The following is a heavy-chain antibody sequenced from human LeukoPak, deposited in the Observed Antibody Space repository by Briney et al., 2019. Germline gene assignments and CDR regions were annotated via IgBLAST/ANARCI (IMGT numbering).Heavy chain of an antibody. Sequence: GASVKVSCKASGYTFTSYYMHWVRQAPGQGLEWMGIINPSGGSTSYAQKFQGRVTVTRDTSTSTVYMELSSLRSEDTAVYYCAKDRAAMRITMVRGVAPLYWGQGTLVTVSS. CDR1: GYTFTSYY. J-gene: IGHJ4*02. CDR3: AKDRAAMRITMVRGVAPLY. V-gene: IGHV1-46*01. CDR2: INPSGGST. D-gene: IGHD3-10*01.